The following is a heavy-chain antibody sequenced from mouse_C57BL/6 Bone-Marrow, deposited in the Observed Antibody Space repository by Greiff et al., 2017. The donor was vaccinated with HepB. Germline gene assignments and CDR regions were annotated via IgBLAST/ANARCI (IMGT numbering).Heavy chain of an antibody. J-gene: IGHJ1*03. CDR3: AKGGLRPFYWYFDV. D-gene: IGHD2-4*01. CDR2: ISYSGST. CDR1: GYSITSGYD. V-gene: IGHV3-1*01. Sequence: EVQRVESGPGMVKPSQSLSLTCTVTGYSITSGYDWHWIRHFPGNKLEWMGYISYSGSTNYNPSLKSRISITHDTSKNHFFLKLNSVTTEDTATYYCAKGGLRPFYWYFDVWGTGTTVTVSS.